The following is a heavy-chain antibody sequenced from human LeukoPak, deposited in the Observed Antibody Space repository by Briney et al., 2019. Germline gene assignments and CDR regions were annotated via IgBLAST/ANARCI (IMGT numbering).Heavy chain of an antibody. Sequence: GESLKISGKASGYSFTNYWIGWVRQMPGKGLEWMGSIYPADSDTRNRPSFQGQVTISADKSINTAYLQLSSLKASDTAMYYCARQFKMVTAYDYWGQGTLVTVSS. J-gene: IGHJ4*02. D-gene: IGHD5-18*01. CDR2: IYPADSDT. V-gene: IGHV5-51*01. CDR3: ARQFKMVTAYDY. CDR1: GYSFTNYW.